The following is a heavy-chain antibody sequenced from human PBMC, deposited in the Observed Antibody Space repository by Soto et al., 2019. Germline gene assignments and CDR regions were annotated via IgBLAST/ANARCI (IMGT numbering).Heavy chain of an antibody. J-gene: IGHJ3*02. V-gene: IGHV3-53*04. Sequence: GSLRLSCAASGFTVSSNYMSWVRQAPGKGLEWVSVIYSGGSTYYADSVKGRFTISRHNSKNTLYLQMNSLRAEDTAVYYCASQETTREDAFDIWGQGTVVTVSS. CDR1: GFTVSSNY. CDR3: ASQETTREDAFDI. CDR2: IYSGGST.